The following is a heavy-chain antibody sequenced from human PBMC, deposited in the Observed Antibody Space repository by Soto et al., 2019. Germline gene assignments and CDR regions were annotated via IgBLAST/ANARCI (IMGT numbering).Heavy chain of an antibody. D-gene: IGHD3-9*01. CDR2: ISSSSSTI. CDR1: GFTFSSYS. Sequence: PGGSLRLSCAASGFTFSSYSMNWVRQAPGKGLEWVSYISSSSSTIYYADSVKGRFTISRDNAKNSLYLQMNSLRAENTAVYYCARVPDILTGYYKFYYYMDVWGKGTTVTSP. V-gene: IGHV3-48*01. CDR3: ARVPDILTGYYKFYYYMDV. J-gene: IGHJ6*03.